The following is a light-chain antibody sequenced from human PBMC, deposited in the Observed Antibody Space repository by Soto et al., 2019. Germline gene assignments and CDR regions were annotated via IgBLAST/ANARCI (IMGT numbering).Light chain of an antibody. CDR3: QSYDSSLSGSV. CDR1: SSNIGAGYD. V-gene: IGLV1-40*01. CDR2: ANS. Sequence: QSVLTQPPSVSGAPGQRVTISCTGSSSNIGAGYDVHWYQHLPGTAPKLLIYANSNRPSGVADRFSGSKSGTSAFLAITGLQAEDEADYYCQSYDSSLSGSVFGGGTQLTVL. J-gene: IGLJ2*01.